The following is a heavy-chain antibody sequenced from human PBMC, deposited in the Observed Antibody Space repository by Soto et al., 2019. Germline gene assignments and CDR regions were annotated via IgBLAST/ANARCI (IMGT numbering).Heavy chain of an antibody. Sequence: QAQLVQSGAEVKKPGASVKFSCKASGYTFTSYDINWVRQAPGQGLAWVGWINPTSEYTAHAQKFQGRVTLTREISTATAYMELSSLTSEDTAVYFCARRAHPGYSSDWGPGTQVTVSS. V-gene: IGHV1-8*01. D-gene: IGHD2-15*01. CDR1: GYTFTSYD. CDR3: ARRAHPGYSSD. J-gene: IGHJ4*02. CDR2: INPTSEYT.